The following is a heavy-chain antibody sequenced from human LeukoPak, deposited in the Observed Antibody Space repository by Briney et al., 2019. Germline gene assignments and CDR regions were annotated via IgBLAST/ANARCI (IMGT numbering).Heavy chain of an antibody. CDR2: TTSRGEDT. CDR3: TRDRPNYYGTDGHYYRRNGDY. D-gene: IGHD3-22*01. J-gene: IGHJ4*02. CDR1: EFTFSIYA. Sequence: GGSLRLSCAASEFTFSIYAMSWVRQAPGKGLEWVSSTTSRGEDTWYAGSVKGRFTISRDNSKNTLYLQMNSLRAEDTAVYYCTRDRPNYYGTDGHYYRRNGDYWGQGTLVTVSS. V-gene: IGHV3-23*01.